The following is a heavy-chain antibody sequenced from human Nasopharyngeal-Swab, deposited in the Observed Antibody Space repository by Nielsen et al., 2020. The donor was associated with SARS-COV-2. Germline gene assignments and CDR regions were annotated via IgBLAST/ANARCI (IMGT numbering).Heavy chain of an antibody. J-gene: IGHJ6*02. CDR2: ISASSSYI. Sequence: GESLKISCAASGFTFSTYNMNWVRQTPGKGLEWVSSISASSSYIWYADSVKGRFTISRDNAKNSLYLQMNNLRAEDTAVYYCARGYCSSGSCYAKHYGMDVWGQGTTVTVSS. CDR3: ARGYCSSGSCYAKHYGMDV. D-gene: IGHD2-15*01. V-gene: IGHV3-21*01. CDR1: GFTFSTYN.